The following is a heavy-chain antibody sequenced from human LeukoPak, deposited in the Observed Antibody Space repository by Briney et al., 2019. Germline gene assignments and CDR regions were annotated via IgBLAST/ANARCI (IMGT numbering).Heavy chain of an antibody. CDR1: GYTPTSYG. J-gene: IGHJ6*02. CDR3: ARVKQPVQGSLLYYYYGMDV. Sequence: SVKLSCTPSGYTPTSYGISWVRQTPGQGLEWMGWISAYNDNANYAQRVQGRVTRTTATSTSTAYMELRRLRSDDTAVYYCARVKQPVQGSLLYYYYGMDVWGQGTTVTVSS. D-gene: IGHD6-6*01. V-gene: IGHV1-18*01. CDR2: ISAYNDNA.